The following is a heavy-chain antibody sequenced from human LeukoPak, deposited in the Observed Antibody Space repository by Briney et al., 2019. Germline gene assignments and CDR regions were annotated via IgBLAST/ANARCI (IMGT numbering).Heavy chain of an antibody. CDR3: ARPNYCSGGSCSKGSFDP. D-gene: IGHD2-15*01. CDR1: GYTFTGYY. CDR2: INPNSGGT. Sequence: ASVKVSCKASGYTFTGYYMHWVRQAPGQGLEWMGWINPNSGGTNYAQKFQGKVTMTRDTSISTAYMELSRLRSDDTAVYYCARPNYCSGGSCSKGSFDPWGQGTLVTVSS. J-gene: IGHJ5*02. V-gene: IGHV1-2*02.